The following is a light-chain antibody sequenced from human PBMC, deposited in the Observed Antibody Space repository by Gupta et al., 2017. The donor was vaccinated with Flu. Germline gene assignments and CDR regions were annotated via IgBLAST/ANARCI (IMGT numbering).Light chain of an antibody. Sequence: SSVLTQPPPASAAPAQAASITCGRDNIGRKSVHWSQQKPGQAPALVLYYNSDQPSGLPERFSCANSGNPATPTTSKLEAGEEADEYWHVWHNRSDHLLVFGGGTKLTVL. CDR1: NIGRKS. CDR2: YNS. J-gene: IGLJ2*01. V-gene: IGLV3-21*02. CDR3: HVWHNRSDHLLV.